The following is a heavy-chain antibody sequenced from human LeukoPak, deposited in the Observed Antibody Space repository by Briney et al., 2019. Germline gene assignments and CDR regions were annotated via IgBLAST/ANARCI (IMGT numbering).Heavy chain of an antibody. CDR1: GFTFSSYS. V-gene: IGHV3-48*01. CDR3: ASSRVAVAGTGGRDAFDI. J-gene: IGHJ3*02. CDR2: IISSSSTI. D-gene: IGHD6-19*01. Sequence: PGGSLRLSCAASGFTFSSYSMDWVRQAPGKGLEWVSYIISSSSTIYYADSVKGRFTISRDNAKNSLYLQMNSLRAEDTAVYYCASSRVAVAGTGGRDAFDIWGQGTMVTVSS.